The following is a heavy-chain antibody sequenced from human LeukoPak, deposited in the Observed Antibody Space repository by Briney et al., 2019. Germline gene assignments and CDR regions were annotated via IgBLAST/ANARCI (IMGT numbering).Heavy chain of an antibody. J-gene: IGHJ4*02. Sequence: SQTLSLTCTVSGGSISSGGYYWSWIRQPAGKGLEWIGRIYTSGSTNYNPSLKSRVTISVDTSKNQFSLKLSSVTAADTAVYYCARESDLYSSSWYPLFDYWGQGTLVTVSS. CDR3: ARESDLYSSSWYPLFDY. V-gene: IGHV4-61*02. CDR1: GGSISSGGYY. D-gene: IGHD6-13*01. CDR2: IYTSGST.